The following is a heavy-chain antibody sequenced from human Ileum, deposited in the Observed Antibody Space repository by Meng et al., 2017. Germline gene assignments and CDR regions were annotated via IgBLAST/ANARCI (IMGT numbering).Heavy chain of an antibody. J-gene: IGHJ4*02. CDR3: ARGTPGRSYSDY. D-gene: IGHD3-10*01. V-gene: IGHV1-18*01. Sequence: QVQPVQSVPEVQKPGASVKVSCKASDYTFTGYGVSWVRQAPGQGLEWMAWLGAHDGDTSHAPKFQGRVTVSADRPTATAYMELRSLRSDDTAVYYCARGTPGRSYSDYWGQGTLVTVSS. CDR1: DYTFTGYG. CDR2: LGAHDGDT.